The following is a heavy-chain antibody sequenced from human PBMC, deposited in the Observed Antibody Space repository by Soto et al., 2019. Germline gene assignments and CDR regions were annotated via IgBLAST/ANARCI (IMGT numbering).Heavy chain of an antibody. CDR3: ARRYFFYCSGYYYAGVSDY. CDR2: ISYGGSNK. CDR1: GFTFSSYG. V-gene: IGHV3-30*03. Sequence: GGSLGLSCAASGFTFSSYGMQWVRQAPGKGLERVAVISYGGSNKYYADSVKGRFTISRDNSKNTLYLQMNSLRAEDTAVYYCARRYFFYCSGYYYAGVSDYWGQGSLVTVSS. J-gene: IGHJ4*02. D-gene: IGHD3-22*01.